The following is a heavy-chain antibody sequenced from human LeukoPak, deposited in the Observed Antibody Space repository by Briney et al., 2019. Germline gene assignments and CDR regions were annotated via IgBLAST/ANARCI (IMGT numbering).Heavy chain of an antibody. CDR1: GVSISSYY. CDR3: ARLAAISGSDYPDD. Sequence: PSETLSLTCTVSGVSISSYYWSWIRQPPGKGLEWIGYIFYSGNTIYNPSLNSRVTISVDTSKNHFSLRLRSVTAADTAAYYCARLAAISGSDYPDDWGQGTLVTVSS. V-gene: IGHV4-59*08. D-gene: IGHD1-26*01. J-gene: IGHJ4*02. CDR2: IFYSGNT.